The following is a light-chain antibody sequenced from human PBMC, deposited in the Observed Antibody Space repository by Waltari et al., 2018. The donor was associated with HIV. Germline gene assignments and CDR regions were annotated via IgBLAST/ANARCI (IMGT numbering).Light chain of an antibody. CDR2: GAS. Sequence: DIQMTQSPSSLSASVGDRVTITCRASQGISLSLAWYQQKPGKVPKVLIYGASTLHSGVPSRFSGSGSGTDFTLTISSLQPEDVATYYCQKYDSGPQTFGQGTKVEIK. J-gene: IGKJ1*01. V-gene: IGKV1-27*01. CDR3: QKYDSGPQT. CDR1: QGISLS.